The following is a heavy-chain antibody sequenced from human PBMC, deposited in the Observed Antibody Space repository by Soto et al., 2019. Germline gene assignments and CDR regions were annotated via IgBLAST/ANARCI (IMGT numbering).Heavy chain of an antibody. Sequence: PSETLSRTGTVSGGSIRSSSYYWGWIRQPPGKGLEWIGSIYYSGSTYYNPSLKSRVTISVDTSKNQFSLKLSSVTAEDTAVYFCACIRGTFGYWGPGTLVTVSS. J-gene: IGHJ4*02. D-gene: IGHD2-15*01. CDR3: ACIRGTFGY. CDR1: GGSIRSSSYY. CDR2: IYYSGST. V-gene: IGHV4-39*01.